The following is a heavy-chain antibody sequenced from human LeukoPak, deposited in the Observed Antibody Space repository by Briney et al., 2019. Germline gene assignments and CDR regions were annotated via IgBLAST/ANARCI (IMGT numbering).Heavy chain of an antibody. CDR2: ISSSSSTI. J-gene: IGHJ4*02. D-gene: IGHD3-10*01. CDR1: GFTFSSYS. CDR3: AKDYYGSGTYYTERRSPFDY. Sequence: GGSLRLSCAASGFTFSSYSMNWVRQAPGKGLEWVSYISSSSSTIYYADSVKGRFTISRDNAKNTLYLQMNSLRAEDTAVYYCAKDYYGSGTYYTERRSPFDYWGQGTLVTVSS. V-gene: IGHV3-48*04.